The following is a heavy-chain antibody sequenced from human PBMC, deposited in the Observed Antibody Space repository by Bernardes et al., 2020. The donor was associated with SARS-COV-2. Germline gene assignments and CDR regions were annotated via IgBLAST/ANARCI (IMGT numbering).Heavy chain of an antibody. J-gene: IGHJ6*02. Sequence: GGSLSLSCAVSGFDFSDYCMAWVRQAPGKGLEWVANIKRDGSETSYVDSVKGRFTISRDNAKNLVFLQMNSLRAEDTAIFYCARSAGMDVWGQGTMVTVSS. V-gene: IGHV3-7*03. CDR1: GFDFSDYC. CDR2: IKRDGSET. CDR3: ARSAGMDV.